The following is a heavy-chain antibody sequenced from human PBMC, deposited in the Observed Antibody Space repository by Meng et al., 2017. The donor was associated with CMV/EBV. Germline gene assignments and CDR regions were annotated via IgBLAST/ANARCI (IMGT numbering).Heavy chain of an antibody. V-gene: IGHV1-2*02. CDR2: INPNSGGT. D-gene: IGHD2-2*01. CDR3: ARGYCSSTSCRTGVWFDP. J-gene: IGHJ5*02. Sequence: ASVQVSCKASGYTFTGYYMHWVRQAPGQGLEWMVWINPNSGGTNYAQKFQGRVTMTRETSISTAYMELSRLRSDDTAVYYCARGYCSSTSCRTGVWFDPWGQGTLVTVSS. CDR1: GYTFTGYY.